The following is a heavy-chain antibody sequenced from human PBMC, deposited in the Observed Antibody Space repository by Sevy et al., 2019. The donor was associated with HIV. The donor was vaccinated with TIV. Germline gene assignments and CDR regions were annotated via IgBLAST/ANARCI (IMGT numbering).Heavy chain of an antibody. CDR1: GFTFSSYG. CDR2: ISYDGSNK. V-gene: IGHV3-30*18. Sequence: GGSLRLSCAASGFTFSSYGMHWVRQAPGKGLEWVAVISYDGSNKYYADSVKGRFTISGDNSKNTLYLQMNSLRAEDTAVYYCAKHRGELHRRGGMDVRGQGTTVTVSS. J-gene: IGHJ6*02. CDR3: AKHRGELHRRGGMDV. D-gene: IGHD1-26*01.